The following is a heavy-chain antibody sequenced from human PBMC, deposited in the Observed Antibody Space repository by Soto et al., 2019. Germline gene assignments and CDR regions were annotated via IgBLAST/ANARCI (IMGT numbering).Heavy chain of an antibody. J-gene: IGHJ6*02. CDR3: ARGKNYYYYGMDV. CDR2: IYYSGST. CDR1: GGSISSYY. V-gene: IGHV4-59*01. Sequence: SETLSLTCTVSGGSISSYYWSWIRQPPGKGLEWIGYIYYSGSTIYNPSLKSRVTISVDTSKNQFSLKLSSVTAADTAVYYCARGKNYYYYGMDVWGQGTTVTVSS.